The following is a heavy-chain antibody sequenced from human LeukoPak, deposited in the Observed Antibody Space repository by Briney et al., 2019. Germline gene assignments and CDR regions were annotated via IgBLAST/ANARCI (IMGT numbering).Heavy chain of an antibody. V-gene: IGHV3-15*01. D-gene: IGHD1-26*01. CDR2: IKSKTDGGTT. J-gene: IGHJ4*02. CDR1: GFTFSNAW. Sequence: PGGSLRLSCAASGFTFSNAWMSWVRQAPGKGLEWVGRIKSKTDGGTTDYAAPVKGRFTISRDDSKNTLYLQMNSLKTEDTAVYYCTTDLRHGSSGSYLDYFDYWGQGTLVTVSS. CDR3: TTDLRHGSSGSYLDYFDY.